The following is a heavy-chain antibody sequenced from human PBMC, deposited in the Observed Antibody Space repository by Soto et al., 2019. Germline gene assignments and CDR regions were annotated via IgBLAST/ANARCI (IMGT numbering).Heavy chain of an antibody. J-gene: IGHJ4*02. CDR2: IVISGSHI. Sequence: EVQLVESGGGLVKPGGSLRLSCAASGFTFTSYSMNWVRQAPGKGLEWVASIVISGSHIHYANLVRGRFTISRDNAKNSLYLEMNSLTAEDTAVYYCARGYDSSGYWTAFDYWGQGTLVTVSS. V-gene: IGHV3-21*02. CDR1: GFTFTSYS. D-gene: IGHD3-22*01. CDR3: ARGYDSSGYWTAFDY.